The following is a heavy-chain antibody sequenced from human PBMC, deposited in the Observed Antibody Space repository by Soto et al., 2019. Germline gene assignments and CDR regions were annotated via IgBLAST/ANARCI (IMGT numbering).Heavy chain of an antibody. CDR1: GGSVNTAPYH. V-gene: IGHV4-61*01. J-gene: IGHJ4*02. CDR2: IYYTGSS. Sequence: PSETLSLTCTVSGGSVNTAPYHWSWIRQSPRNGLEWIGNIYYTGSSNYNPSFESRVAISLDTSNNQFSLRLTSLTAADTAVYFCARGPRVLGFGDAPSWLDYWGQGTLVTVSS. CDR3: ARGPRVLGFGDAPSWLDY. D-gene: IGHD3-10*01.